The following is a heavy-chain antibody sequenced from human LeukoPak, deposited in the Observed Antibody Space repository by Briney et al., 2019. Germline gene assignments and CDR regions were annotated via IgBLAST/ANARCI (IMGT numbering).Heavy chain of an antibody. CDR1: QYTFTTSV. Sequence: ASVKVSCKASQYTFTTSVIHWLRQAPGQRLEWMGWIKGGNGNTKYSQKFQGRVTITRDTSASTAYMELSSLRDEDTAVYYCATSFGYASGSSDAFDIWGQGSMVTVSS. CDR2: IKGGNGNT. J-gene: IGHJ3*02. V-gene: IGHV1-3*01. D-gene: IGHD3-10*01. CDR3: ATSFGYASGSSDAFDI.